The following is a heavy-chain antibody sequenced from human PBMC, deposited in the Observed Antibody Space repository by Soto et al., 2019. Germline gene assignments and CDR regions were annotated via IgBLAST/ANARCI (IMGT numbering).Heavy chain of an antibody. Sequence: EVQLLESGGGLVQPGGSLRLSCAASGFTFSNYAMSWVRQAPGKGLEWVSGISGSGVSTYYADSVKGRFTISRDNSKNTLYLQMNSLRAEDTAVYYCANLARSACYSSADYWGQGTLVTVSS. J-gene: IGHJ4*02. D-gene: IGHD2-21*02. CDR3: ANLARSACYSSADY. CDR2: ISGSGVST. V-gene: IGHV3-23*01. CDR1: GFTFSNYA.